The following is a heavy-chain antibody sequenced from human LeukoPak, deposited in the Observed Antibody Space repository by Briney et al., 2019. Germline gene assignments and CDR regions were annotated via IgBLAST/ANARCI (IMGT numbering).Heavy chain of an antibody. V-gene: IGHV3-21*04. J-gene: IGHJ4*02. Sequence: GGSLRLSCTASAFSLNAYNMNWVRQAPGKGLEWVSSISYTGTYIYYADSVKGRFTISRDNAQNSLYLQMNSLRAEDTAIYYCVRDRGTYRPIDYWGQGTLVTVSS. D-gene: IGHD1-26*01. CDR2: ISYTGTYI. CDR3: VRDRGTYRPIDY. CDR1: AFSLNAYN.